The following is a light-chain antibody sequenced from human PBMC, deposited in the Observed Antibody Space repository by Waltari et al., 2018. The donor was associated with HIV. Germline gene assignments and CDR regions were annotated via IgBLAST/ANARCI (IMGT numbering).Light chain of an antibody. J-gene: IGLJ2*01. CDR1: SGHSNYA. V-gene: IGLV4-69*01. CDR2: INDDGSH. Sequence: QLVLTQSPSASASLGASVKLTCTLSSGHSNYAIAWHRQRPEKGPRYLMKINDDGSHGKGDGIPDRFSGSSSGAGRYLTISSLQSEDEADYYCQTWASGVVVFGGGTKLTVL. CDR3: QTWASGVVV.